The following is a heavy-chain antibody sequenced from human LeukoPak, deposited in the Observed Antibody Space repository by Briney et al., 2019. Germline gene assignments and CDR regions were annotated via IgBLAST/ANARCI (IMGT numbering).Heavy chain of an antibody. CDR2: IYYSGSI. CDR3: ARLNWVPGSTWPKIDS. V-gene: IGHV4-59*08. CDR1: GGSISSYY. J-gene: IGHJ4*02. Sequence: PSETLSLTCTVSGGSISSYYWSWVRQPPGKGLEWIGYIYYSGSINYNPSLKSRVTISLDTSKNQFSLNLSSVTAADTAVYYCARLNWVPGSTWPKIDSWGQGTLVTVSS. D-gene: IGHD6-13*01.